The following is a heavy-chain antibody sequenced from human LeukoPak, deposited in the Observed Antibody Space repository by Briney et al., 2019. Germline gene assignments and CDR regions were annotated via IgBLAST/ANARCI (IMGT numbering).Heavy chain of an antibody. CDR3: VKNDGWFHLAQ. CDR2: IKTDGSET. CDR1: GFYFRDHW. V-gene: IGHV3-7*03. J-gene: IGHJ4*02. Sequence: GGSLRLSCAASGFYFRDHWMDWVRQAPGKGLEWVGHIKTDGSETYYLDSLKGRISISRDNTNNALYLQMNSLRVEDTAIYYCVKNDGWFHLAQWGQGTLVTDSS. D-gene: IGHD6-19*01.